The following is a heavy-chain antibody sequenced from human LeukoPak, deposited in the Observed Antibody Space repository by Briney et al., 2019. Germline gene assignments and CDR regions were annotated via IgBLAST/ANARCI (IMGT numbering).Heavy chain of an antibody. CDR3: ARELKEYPGAFDI. D-gene: IGHD2/OR15-2a*01. CDR1: GFTVSSSY. J-gene: IGHJ3*02. CDR2: IYSAGST. Sequence: PGGSLRLSCAASGFTVSSSYMSWVRQPPGKGLEWVSVIYSAGSTYYADSVKGRFTISRDNSKSTLSLQTNSLRAEDTAVYYCARELKEYPGAFDIWGQGTMVTVA. V-gene: IGHV3-53*01.